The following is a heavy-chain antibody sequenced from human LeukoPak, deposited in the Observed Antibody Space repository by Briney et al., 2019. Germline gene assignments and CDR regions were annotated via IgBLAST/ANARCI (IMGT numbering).Heavy chain of an antibody. CDR3: ARDSRFCSSSNCRGDAFDL. Sequence: PGGSLRLSCAASGFTFSSYSMNWVRQAPGKGLEWVSSISSSSYIYYADSVKGRFTISRDNAKNSVFLQMNSLRAEDTAVYYCARDSRFCSSSNCRGDAFDLWGQGTMVTVTS. D-gene: IGHD2-2*01. CDR1: GFTFSSYS. CDR2: ISSSSYI. V-gene: IGHV3-21*01. J-gene: IGHJ3*01.